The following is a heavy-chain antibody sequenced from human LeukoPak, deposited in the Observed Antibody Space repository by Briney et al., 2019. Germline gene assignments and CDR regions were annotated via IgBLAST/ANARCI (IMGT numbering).Heavy chain of an antibody. CDR3: ARDLLTMVRGVMMGYYYGMDV. CDR1: GFTFSSYG. D-gene: IGHD3-10*01. CDR2: IWYGGSNK. J-gene: IGHJ6*02. Sequence: PGGSLRLSCAASGFTFSSYGMHWVRQAPGKGLEWVAVIWYGGSNKYYADSVKGRFTISRDNSKNTLYLQMNSLRAEDTAVYYCARDLLTMVRGVMMGYYYGMDVWGQGTTVTVSS. V-gene: IGHV3-33*01.